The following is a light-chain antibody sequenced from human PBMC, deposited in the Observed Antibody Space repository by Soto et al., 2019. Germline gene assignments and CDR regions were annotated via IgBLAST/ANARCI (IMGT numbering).Light chain of an antibody. V-gene: IGKV1-39*01. Sequence: DIRMTQSPSSLSASVGDRVTITCRASQNISDSLNWYQHKPGQAPKLLIYAASTLQSGVPSRFSGSGSGTDFTLTISSLQPEDFASYFCQRSWTFGQGTKL. CDR3: QRSWT. CDR1: QNISDS. CDR2: AAS. J-gene: IGKJ2*01.